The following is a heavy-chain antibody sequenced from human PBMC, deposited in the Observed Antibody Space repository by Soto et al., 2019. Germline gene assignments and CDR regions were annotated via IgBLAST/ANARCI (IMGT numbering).Heavy chain of an antibody. CDR2: IYKSGLA. V-gene: IGHV4-39*01. D-gene: IGHD2-2*01. CDR1: GDSVVISDVL. J-gene: IGHJ3*01. CDR3: ASPLYAHWAFDV. Sequence: SDTLSLTCTVSGDSVVISDVLWGWLRQPPGKGLEGISDIYKSGLAEYNPSLRRRASVSVDTPRNQPFLNLTSMTAADTAIYYCASPLYAHWAFDVWGQGKLVTVSS.